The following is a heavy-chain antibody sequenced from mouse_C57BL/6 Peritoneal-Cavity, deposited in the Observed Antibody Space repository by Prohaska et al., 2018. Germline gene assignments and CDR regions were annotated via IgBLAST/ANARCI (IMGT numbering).Heavy chain of an antibody. Sequence: HGKSLEWIGLVYPYNGGTSYNQKFKGKATLTVDTSSSTAYMELNSLTSEDSAVYYCARDGNYYAMDYWGQGTSVTVSS. V-gene: IGHV1-36*01. J-gene: IGHJ4*01. CDR2: VYPYNGGT. D-gene: IGHD2-1*01. CDR3: ARDGNYYAMDY.